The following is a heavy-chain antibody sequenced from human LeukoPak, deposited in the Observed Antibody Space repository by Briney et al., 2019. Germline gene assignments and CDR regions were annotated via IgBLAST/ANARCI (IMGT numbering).Heavy chain of an antibody. CDR3: ARVGSSSGYYFDY. J-gene: IGHJ4*02. V-gene: IGHV3-11*01. D-gene: IGHD6-19*01. CDR2: ISGSGSTI. Sequence: PGGSLRLSCAASGSTFSDYYMSWIRQAPGKGLEWVSYISGSGSTIYYADSVKGRFTISRDNAKNSLYLQMNSLRAEDTAVYYCARVGSSSGYYFDYWGQGTLVTVSS. CDR1: GSTFSDYY.